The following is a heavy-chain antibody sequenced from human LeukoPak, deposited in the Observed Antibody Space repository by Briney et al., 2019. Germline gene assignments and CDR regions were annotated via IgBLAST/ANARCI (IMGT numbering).Heavy chain of an antibody. CDR3: ARSVDY. J-gene: IGHJ4*02. CDR2: ISSSSYI. D-gene: IGHD3-3*01. V-gene: IGHV3-21*01. CDR1: GITLSSYS. Sequence: GGSLRLSCAASGITLSSYSMNWVRQAPGKGLEWVSPISSSSYIYYADSVKGRFTISRDNAKNSLYLQMNSLRAEDTAVYYCARSVDYWGQGTLVTVSS.